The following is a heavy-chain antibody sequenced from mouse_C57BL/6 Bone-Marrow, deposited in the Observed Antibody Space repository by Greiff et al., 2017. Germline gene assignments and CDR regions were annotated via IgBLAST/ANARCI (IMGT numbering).Heavy chain of an antibody. J-gene: IGHJ1*03. CDR1: GFTFSSYA. CDR3: ARGLWLLGYWYFDV. V-gene: IGHV5-4*03. D-gene: IGHD2-2*01. CDR2: ISDGGSYT. Sequence: EVKLMESGGGLVKPGGSLKLSCAASGFTFSSYAMSWVRQTPEKRLEWVATISDGGSYTYYPDNVKGRFTISRYNAKNNLYLQMSHLKSEDTAMYYCARGLWLLGYWYFDVWGTGTTVTVSS.